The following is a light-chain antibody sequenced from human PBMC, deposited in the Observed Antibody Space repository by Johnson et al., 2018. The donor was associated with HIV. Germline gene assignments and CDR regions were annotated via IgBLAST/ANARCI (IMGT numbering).Light chain of an antibody. J-gene: IGLJ1*01. CDR1: SSNIGNNY. CDR3: GTWDSSLSIDV. Sequence: QSVLTQPPSVSAAPGQKVTISCSGSSSNIGNNYVSWYQQLPGTAPKLLIYENNKRPSGIPDRFSGSKSGTSATLGITGLQTGDEADYYCGTWDSSLSIDVFGIGTKVTVL. CDR2: ENN. V-gene: IGLV1-51*02.